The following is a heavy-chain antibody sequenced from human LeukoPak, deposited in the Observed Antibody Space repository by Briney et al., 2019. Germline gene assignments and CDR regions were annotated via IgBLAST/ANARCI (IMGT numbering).Heavy chain of an antibody. CDR3: VCLGLGGLRLD. J-gene: IGHJ4*02. D-gene: IGHD3-16*01. V-gene: IGHV3-9*01. Sequence: GRSLRLSCAASGFTFDDYARHWVRQAPGKGLEWVSGISWNSGSIGYADSEKRRFPIPRHNAKHTLYLQMNSARVENTSVYYCVCLGLGGLRLDWGQGTLGNVSS. CDR1: GFTFDDYA. CDR2: ISWNSGSI.